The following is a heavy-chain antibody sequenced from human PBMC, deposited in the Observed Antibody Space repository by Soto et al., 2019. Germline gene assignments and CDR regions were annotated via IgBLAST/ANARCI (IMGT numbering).Heavy chain of an antibody. V-gene: IGHV4-34*01. J-gene: IGHJ4*02. D-gene: IGHD3-16*01. CDR3: AREPGEYGYYFDY. Sequence: SETLSLTCAVYGGSFSGYYWSWIRQPPGKGLEWIGEINHSGSTNYNPSLKSRVTISVDTSKNQFSLKLSSVTAADTAVYYCAREPGEYGYYFDYWGQGTLVTVSS. CDR1: GGSFSGYY. CDR2: INHSGST.